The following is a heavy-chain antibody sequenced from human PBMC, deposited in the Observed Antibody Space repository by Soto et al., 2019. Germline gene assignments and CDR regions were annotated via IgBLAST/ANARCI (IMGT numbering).Heavy chain of an antibody. CDR1: GGTFSSYT. J-gene: IGHJ3*02. CDR2: IIPILGIA. Sequence: QVQLVQSGAEVKKPGSSVKVSCKASGGTFSSYTISWVRQAPAQGLEWMGRIIPILGIAKYAQKFQGRVTITSDKSTSTAYMELSSLRSEDTVVYYCARQKNIVATIPKPDAFDIWGQGTMVTVSS. V-gene: IGHV1-69*02. D-gene: IGHD5-12*01. CDR3: ARQKNIVATIPKPDAFDI.